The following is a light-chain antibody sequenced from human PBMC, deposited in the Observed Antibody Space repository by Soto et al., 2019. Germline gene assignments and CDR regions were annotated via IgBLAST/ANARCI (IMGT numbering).Light chain of an antibody. CDR1: QDISNY. J-gene: IGKJ1*01. Sequence: DIQMTQSPSSLSTSVGDRVTITCQASQDISNYLNWYQQKPGKAPKLLIYAASSLQGGVPSRFSGSGSGTNFTLTISSLQSEDYAIYYCQQYNNWPPWTFGQGTKVDIK. CDR2: AAS. V-gene: IGKV1-39*01. CDR3: QQYNNWPPWT.